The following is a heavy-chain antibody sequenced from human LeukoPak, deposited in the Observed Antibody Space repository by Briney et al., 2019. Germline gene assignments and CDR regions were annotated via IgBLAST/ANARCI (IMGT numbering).Heavy chain of an antibody. CDR1: GFTFSSYW. J-gene: IGHJ4*02. CDR2: IKQDGSEK. Sequence: GGSLRLSCAASGFTFSSYWMSWVRQAPGKGLEWVANIKQDGSEKNYVDSVKGRFTISRDNTKNSLYLQMNSLRVEDTAVFYCARDQYDTWSRRGNFDSWGQGTLVIVSS. CDR3: ARDQYDTWSRRGNFDS. D-gene: IGHD3-3*01. V-gene: IGHV3-7*03.